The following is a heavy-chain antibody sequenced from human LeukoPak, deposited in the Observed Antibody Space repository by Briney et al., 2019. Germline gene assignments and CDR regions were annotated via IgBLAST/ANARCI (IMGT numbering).Heavy chain of an antibody. V-gene: IGHV3-7*01. D-gene: IGHD2-15*01. CDR3: ARDTGCSGGTCYSFYDY. Sequence: GGSLRLSCAASGFTFSSYWMTWVRQAPGKGLEWVANIKQDGSEKYHVDSVEGRFTISRDNAKNSLYLQTNSLRAEDTAVYYCARDTGCSGGTCYSFYDYWGQGTLVTVSS. J-gene: IGHJ4*02. CDR2: IKQDGSEK. CDR1: GFTFSSYW.